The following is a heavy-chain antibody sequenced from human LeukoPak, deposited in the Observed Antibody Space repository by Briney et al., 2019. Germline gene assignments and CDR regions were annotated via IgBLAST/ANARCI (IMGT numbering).Heavy chain of an antibody. CDR2: IYTSGSP. D-gene: IGHD2-15*01. V-gene: IGHV4-61*02. J-gene: IGHJ4*02. CDR1: CGPLRCGSYY. Sequence: PSQTLPLTCTVSCGPLRCGSYYWSWIRQPAGKGLEWIGRIYTSGSPNYNPSLKSRVTISVDTSKNQFSLKLSSVTAADTAVYYCARDLGDYSLDYWGQGTLVTVSS. CDR3: ARDLGDYSLDY.